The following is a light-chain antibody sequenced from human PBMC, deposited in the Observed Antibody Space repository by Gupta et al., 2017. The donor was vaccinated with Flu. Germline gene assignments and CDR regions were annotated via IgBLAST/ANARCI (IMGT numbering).Light chain of an antibody. Sequence: EVVLTQSPATLSLSPGERAVLSCRASQSVRPSLAWYQQKPGQAPRLLMYDASRRAAGIPARFSGSGSGTDFTLTISTREPEDFAVYSCQQRSYSPMYTFGQGTKLEIK. CDR1: QSVRPS. J-gene: IGKJ2*01. V-gene: IGKV3-11*01. CDR3: QQRSYSPMYT. CDR2: DAS.